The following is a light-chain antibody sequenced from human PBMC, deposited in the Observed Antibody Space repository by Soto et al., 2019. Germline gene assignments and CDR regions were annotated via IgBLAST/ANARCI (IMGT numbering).Light chain of an antibody. Sequence: QSALTQPASVSGSPGQSITISCTGTSSDVGRYNLVSWYQQHPGKAPKLMIYEGTERPSGVSNRFSASKSANTASLTISGXXAEDXAHYHCSSYAGSXTFVFGGGTKX. J-gene: IGLJ2*01. CDR1: SSDVGRYNL. CDR2: EGT. V-gene: IGLV2-23*01. CDR3: SSYAGSXTFV.